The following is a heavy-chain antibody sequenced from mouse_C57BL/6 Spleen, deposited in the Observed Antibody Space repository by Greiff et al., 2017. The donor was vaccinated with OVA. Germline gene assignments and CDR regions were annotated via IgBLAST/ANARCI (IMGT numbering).Heavy chain of an antibody. V-gene: IGHV1-26*01. CDR2: INPNNGGT. J-gene: IGHJ2*01. D-gene: IGHD1-1*01. Sequence: EVQLQQSGPELVKPGASVKISCKASGYTFTDYYMNWVKQSHGKSLEWIGDINPNNGGTSYNQKFKGKATLTVDKSASTAYMELRSLTSEDSAVYYCARNYGSSSLFDYWGQGTTLTVSS. CDR3: ARNYGSSSLFDY. CDR1: GYTFTDYY.